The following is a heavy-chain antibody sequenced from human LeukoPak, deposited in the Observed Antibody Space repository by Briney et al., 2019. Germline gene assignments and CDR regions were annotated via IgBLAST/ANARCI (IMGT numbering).Heavy chain of an antibody. CDR2: INSNGGGT. D-gene: IGHD6-19*01. Sequence: ASVKVSCKASCYTFIHYGVSWVRQAPGQGLEWMGWINSNGGGTLYAQSLQGRVTLTTDTSTRTLYMELRTLTSDDTAVYYCARSSTGWSVDFWGQGTLVTVSS. V-gene: IGHV1-18*01. CDR3: ARSSTGWSVDF. J-gene: IGHJ4*03. CDR1: CYTFIHYG.